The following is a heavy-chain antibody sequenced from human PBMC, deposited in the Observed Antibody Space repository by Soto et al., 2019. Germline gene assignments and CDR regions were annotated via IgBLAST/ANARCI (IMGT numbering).Heavy chain of an antibody. Sequence: DSVKVSCKASGYTFTSYYMHWVRQAPGQGLEWMGIINPSGGSTSYAQKFQGRVTMTRDTSTSTVYMELSSLRSEDTAVYYCARSLLYYDSSGYAGHDAFDIWGQGTMVTVSS. CDR3: ARSLLYYDSSGYAGHDAFDI. V-gene: IGHV1-46*01. D-gene: IGHD3-22*01. CDR2: INPSGGST. J-gene: IGHJ3*02. CDR1: GYTFTSYY.